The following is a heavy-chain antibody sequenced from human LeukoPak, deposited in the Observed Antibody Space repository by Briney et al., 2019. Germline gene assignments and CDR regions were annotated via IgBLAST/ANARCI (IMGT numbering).Heavy chain of an antibody. V-gene: IGHV1-24*01. CDR3: ATEIVGYGNVNYFDC. CDR1: VYSLTEVS. J-gene: IGHJ4*02. Sequence: ASEKVSCKISVYSLTEVSMHWVRHPPAKGLEWMGGFAPGDGETIYAQNFQGRLIVTEDTSTDTAYMELSSLRSDDTAVYYCATEIVGYGNVNYFDCWGQGTLVSVSS. D-gene: IGHD5-12*01. CDR2: FAPGDGET.